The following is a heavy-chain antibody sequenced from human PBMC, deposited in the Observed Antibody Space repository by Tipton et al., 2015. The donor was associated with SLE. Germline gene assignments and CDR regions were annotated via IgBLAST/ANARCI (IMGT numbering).Heavy chain of an antibody. J-gene: IGHJ3*02. V-gene: IGHV4-39*07. D-gene: IGHD2-21*02. CDR1: GGSISSYY. Sequence: TLSLTCTVSGGSISSYYWSWIRQPPGKGLEWIGSVYYTGSTYYNPSLKSRVTISIDSSNNQFSLALNSLTAADTAMFYCARRLQIGAFDIWGQGRMVTVSS. CDR3: ARRLQIGAFDI. CDR2: VYYTGST.